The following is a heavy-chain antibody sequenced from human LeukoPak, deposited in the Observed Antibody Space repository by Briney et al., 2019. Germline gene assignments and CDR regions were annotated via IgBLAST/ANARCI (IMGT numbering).Heavy chain of an antibody. J-gene: IGHJ4*02. CDR3: ARHRHNRHYDY. D-gene: IGHD1-1*01. CDR1: GGSISSSSSDYY. V-gene: IGHV4-39*01. CDR2: ISYSGST. Sequence: KPSQTLSLTCTVSGGSISSSSSDYYWGWVRQPPGKGLEWIGSISYSGSTYYNPSLKSRVTISADTSNNQFSLKLTSVTAADTAVFYCARHRHNRHYDYWGQGTLVTVSS.